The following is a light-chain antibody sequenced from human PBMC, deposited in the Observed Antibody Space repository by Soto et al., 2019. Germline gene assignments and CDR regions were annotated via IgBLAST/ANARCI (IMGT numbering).Light chain of an antibody. V-gene: IGKV1-39*01. CDR2: AAS. J-gene: IGKJ1*01. CDR3: QQSYSTLWT. CDR1: QGISSY. Sequence: IQLTQSPSSLCASVGDRVTIPCRASQGISSYLAWYQQKPGKAPKLLIYAASTLQSGVPSRFSGSGSGTDFTLAISSLQPEDFATYYCQQSYSTLWTFGQGTKVDIK.